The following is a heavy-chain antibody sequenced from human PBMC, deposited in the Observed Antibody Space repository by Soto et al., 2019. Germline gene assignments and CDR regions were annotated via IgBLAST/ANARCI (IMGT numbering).Heavy chain of an antibody. CDR2: ISYDGSNK. V-gene: IGHV3-30-3*01. CDR3: VRDRGYSSGWYDRYYYYGMDV. J-gene: IGHJ6*02. CDR1: GFTFSSYA. D-gene: IGHD6-19*01. Sequence: QVQLVESGGGVVQPGRSLRLSCAASGFTFSSYAMHWVRQAPGKGLEWVAVISYDGSNKYYADSVKGRFTISRDNSKNTLYLQMNSLRAEDTAVYYCVRDRGYSSGWYDRYYYYGMDVWGQGTTVTVSS.